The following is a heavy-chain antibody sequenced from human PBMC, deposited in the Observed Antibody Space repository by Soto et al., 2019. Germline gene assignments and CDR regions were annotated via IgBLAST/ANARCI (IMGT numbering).Heavy chain of an antibody. J-gene: IGHJ4*02. D-gene: IGHD6-6*01. CDR3: ARGAYSSSSMGFDY. Sequence: PSETLSLTCTVSGGSISSYYWSWIRQPPGKGLEWIGYIYYSGSTNYNPSLKSRVTISVDTSKNQFSLKLSSVTAADTAVYYCARGAYSSSSMGFDYWGQGILVTVSS. V-gene: IGHV4-59*08. CDR1: GGSISSYY. CDR2: IYYSGST.